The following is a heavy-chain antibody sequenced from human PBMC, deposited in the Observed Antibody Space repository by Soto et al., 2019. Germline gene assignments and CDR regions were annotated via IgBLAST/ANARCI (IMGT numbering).Heavy chain of an antibody. J-gene: IGHJ6*03. CDR2: IIPILGIA. CDR3: ARVCTIPGTYYYYMDV. D-gene: IGHD1-1*01. Sequence: GASVKVSCKASGGTFSSYTISWVRQAPGQGLEWMGRIIPILGIANYAQKFQGRVTITADKSTSTAYMELSSLRSEDTAVYYCARVCTIPGTYYYYMDVWGKGTTVTVSS. V-gene: IGHV1-69*02. CDR1: GGTFSSYT.